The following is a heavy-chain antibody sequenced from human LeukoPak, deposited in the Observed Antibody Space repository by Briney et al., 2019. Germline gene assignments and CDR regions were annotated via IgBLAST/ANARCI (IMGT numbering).Heavy chain of an antibody. CDR3: AKDEATGYSYVYWSTFDI. V-gene: IGHV3-30*18. CDR1: GFTSSNYG. Sequence: GGSLRLSCAASGFTSSNYGMHWVRQAPGKGLEWVAVISSDGSNKYYADSVKGRFTITRDNSKNTLYLQMNSLRAEDTAVYYCAKDEATGYSYVYWSTFDIWGQGTMVTVSS. CDR2: ISSDGSNK. D-gene: IGHD5-18*01. J-gene: IGHJ3*02.